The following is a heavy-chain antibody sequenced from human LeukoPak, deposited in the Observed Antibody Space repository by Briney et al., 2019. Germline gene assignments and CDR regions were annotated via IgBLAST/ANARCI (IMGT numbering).Heavy chain of an antibody. Sequence: PGGSLRLSCAPSGFTFSDYWMTWVRQAPGKGVEWVANIRQDGSEKYHVDSVKGRFTISRDNAKNSVYLQMNSLRAEDTAVYYCARISCSRSSCYGVYDYWGQGSLVTVSS. V-gene: IGHV3-7*01. CDR2: IRQDGSEK. CDR3: ARISCSRSSCYGVYDY. D-gene: IGHD2-15*01. CDR1: GFTFSDYW. J-gene: IGHJ4*02.